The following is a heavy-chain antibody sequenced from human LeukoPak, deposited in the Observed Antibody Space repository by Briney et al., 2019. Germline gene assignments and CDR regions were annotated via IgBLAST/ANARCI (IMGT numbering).Heavy chain of an antibody. Sequence: RAGGSLRLSCAASGFTVSSNYMSWVRQAPGKGLEWVSVIYSGGSTYYADSVKGRFTISRDNSKNTLYLQMNSLRAEDTAVYYCAKDQGYYYGSGSYGFDYWGQGTLVTVSS. D-gene: IGHD3-10*01. CDR2: IYSGGST. J-gene: IGHJ4*02. CDR3: AKDQGYYYGSGSYGFDY. CDR1: GFTVSSNY. V-gene: IGHV3-53*01.